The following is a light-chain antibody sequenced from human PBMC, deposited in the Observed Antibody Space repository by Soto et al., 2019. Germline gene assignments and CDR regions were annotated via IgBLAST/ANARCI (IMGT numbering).Light chain of an antibody. CDR1: QGISSY. J-gene: IGKJ3*01. Sequence: AIRMTQSPSSLSASTGDRVTITCRASQGISSYLAWYQQKPGKAPKLLIYAASTLQSGVPSRFSGSGSGTDFTLTLSCLQSEDFATDYCQQYYSYPLFTFGPGTKVDIK. CDR2: AAS. CDR3: QQYYSYPLFT. V-gene: IGKV1-8*01.